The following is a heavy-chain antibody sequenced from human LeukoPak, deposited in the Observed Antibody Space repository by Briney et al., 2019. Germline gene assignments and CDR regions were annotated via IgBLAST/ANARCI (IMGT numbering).Heavy chain of an antibody. Sequence: PGGSLRLSCAASGFTFSSYWMSWVRQAPGKGLEWVANIKQEGSEKYYVDSVRGRFTISRDNSKNTLYLQMSSLRADDTAVYYCARQPDDFSGWNNGQDFFDYWGQGTLVTVSS. CDR3: ARQPDDFSGWNNGQDFFDY. J-gene: IGHJ4*02. V-gene: IGHV3-7*05. D-gene: IGHD6-19*01. CDR2: IKQEGSEK. CDR1: GFTFSSYW.